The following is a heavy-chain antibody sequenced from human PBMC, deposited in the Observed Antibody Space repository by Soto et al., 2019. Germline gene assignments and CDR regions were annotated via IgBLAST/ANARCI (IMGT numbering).Heavy chain of an antibody. CDR1: GYSFTSYW. V-gene: IGHV5-10-1*01. D-gene: IGHD6-19*01. J-gene: IGHJ4*02. CDR2: IDPSDSYT. Sequence: GESLKISCKGSGYSFTSYWISWVRQMPGKGLEWMGRIDPSDSYTNYSPSFQGHVTISVDKSISTAYLQWSSLKASDTAMYYCARHSSGWYYFDYWGQGTLVTVSS. CDR3: ARHSSGWYYFDY.